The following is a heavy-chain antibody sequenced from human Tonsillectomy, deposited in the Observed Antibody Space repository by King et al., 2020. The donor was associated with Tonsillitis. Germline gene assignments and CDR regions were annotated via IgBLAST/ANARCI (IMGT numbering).Heavy chain of an antibody. CDR2: IYTSGST. CDR3: ARVGLLWFGEYFDY. Sequence: VQLQESGPGLVKPSETLSLTCTVSGGSISSYYWSWLRQPAGKGLAWIGRIYTSGSTNYNPSLKSRVTMSVETSKNQFSLKMSSVTAADTAVYYCARVGLLWFGEYFDYWGQGTLVTVSS. J-gene: IGHJ4*02. D-gene: IGHD3-10*01. CDR1: GGSISSYY. V-gene: IGHV4-4*07.